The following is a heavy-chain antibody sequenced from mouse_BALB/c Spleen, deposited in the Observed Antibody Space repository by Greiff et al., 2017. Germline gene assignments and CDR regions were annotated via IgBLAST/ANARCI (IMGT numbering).Heavy chain of an antibody. CDR3: AREDDGAMDY. Sequence: EVKVVESGGGLVKPGGSLKLSCAASGFTFSSYAMSWVRQTPEKRLEWVASISSGGSTYYPDSVKGRFTISRDNARNILYLQMSSLRSEDTAMYYCAREDDGAMDYWGQGTSVTVSS. J-gene: IGHJ4*01. CDR1: GFTFSSYA. D-gene: IGHD1-2*01. V-gene: IGHV5-6-5*01. CDR2: ISSGGST.